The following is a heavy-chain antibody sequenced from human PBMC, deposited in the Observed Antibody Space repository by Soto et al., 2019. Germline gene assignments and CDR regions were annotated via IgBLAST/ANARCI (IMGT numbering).Heavy chain of an antibody. V-gene: IGHV4-34*01. CDR1: GGSFSGYY. CDR2: INNSGSP. J-gene: IGHJ4*02. Sequence: QVQLQQWGAGLLKPSETLSLTCAVYGGSFSGYYWSWIRQPPGKGLEWTGEINNSGSPNYNPPLKSRVTISVDTSKNQFSLKLSSVTAADTAVYYCARGRRVSYWGQGTLVTVSS. CDR3: ARGRRVSY.